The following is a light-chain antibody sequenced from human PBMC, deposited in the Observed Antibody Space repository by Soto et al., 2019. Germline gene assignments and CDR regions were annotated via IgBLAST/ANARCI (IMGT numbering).Light chain of an antibody. CDR3: CSYTRSGTLI. CDR2: DVS. CDR1: SSDIGDYNY. V-gene: IGLV2-14*01. J-gene: IGLJ1*01. Sequence: QSVLTQPASVPGSPGQSITISCVGTSSDIGDYNYVSWYQQHPGKVPKVIIYDVSNRPSGVSYRFSATKSGNTASLTISGLQAEDEADYYCCSYTRSGTLIFGTGTKVTV.